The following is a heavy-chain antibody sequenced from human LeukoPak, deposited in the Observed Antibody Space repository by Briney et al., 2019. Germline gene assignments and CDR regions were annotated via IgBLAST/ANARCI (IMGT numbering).Heavy chain of an antibody. Sequence: ASVKVSCKASGYTFTSYGISWVRQAPGQGLDWMGWISAYNGNTNYAQKLQGRVTMTTDTTTSTAYMELRSLRSDDTAVYYCARDLNTAMVIGYNWFDPWGQGTLVTVSS. J-gene: IGHJ5*02. V-gene: IGHV1-18*01. CDR1: GYTFTSYG. D-gene: IGHD5-18*01. CDR3: ARDLNTAMVIGYNWFDP. CDR2: ISAYNGNT.